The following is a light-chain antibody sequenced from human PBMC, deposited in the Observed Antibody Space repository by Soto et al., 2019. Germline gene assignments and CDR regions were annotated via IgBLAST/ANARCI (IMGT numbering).Light chain of an antibody. J-gene: IGKJ1*01. CDR3: QDYGSSRT. V-gene: IGKV3-20*01. CDR1: QSVSSSH. CDR2: GAS. Sequence: EIVLTQSPGTLSLSPGERATLSCRASQSVSSSHLAWYQQKPGQAPRLLIYGASSRATGIPDRFSGSGSGTDFTLTISRLDPEYFAVYYCQDYGSSRTFGQGTTVEIK.